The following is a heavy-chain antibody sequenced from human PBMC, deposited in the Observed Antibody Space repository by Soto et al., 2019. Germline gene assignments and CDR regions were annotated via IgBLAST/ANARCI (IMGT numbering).Heavy chain of an antibody. J-gene: IGHJ4*02. Sequence: SETLSLTCTVSGVSIDTYYWSWIRQPPGNGLEWIGYLYDSGRANYNPSLKSRVTISVDTSKNHFSLKLSSVTAADTAVYYCARHGGSYSLNSWGQGTLVTVSS. CDR1: GVSIDTYY. CDR3: ARHGGSYSLNS. V-gene: IGHV4-59*01. CDR2: LYDSGRA. D-gene: IGHD1-26*01.